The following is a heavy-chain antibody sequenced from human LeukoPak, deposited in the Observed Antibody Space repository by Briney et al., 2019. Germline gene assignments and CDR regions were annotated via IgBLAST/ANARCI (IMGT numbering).Heavy chain of an antibody. CDR1: GFTFSSYA. CDR3: ATSPVGRYYYYGMDV. J-gene: IGHJ6*02. CDR2: ISGSGGST. Sequence: GGSLSLSCAASGFTFSSYAMSWVRQAPGKGLEWVSAISGSGGSTYYADSVKGRFTISRDNSKNTLYLQMNSLRAEDTAVYYCATSPVGRYYYYGMDVWGQGTTVTVSS. V-gene: IGHV3-23*01. D-gene: IGHD1-26*01.